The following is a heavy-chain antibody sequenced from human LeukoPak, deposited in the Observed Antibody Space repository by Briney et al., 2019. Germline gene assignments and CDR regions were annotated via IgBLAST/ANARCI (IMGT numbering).Heavy chain of an antibody. V-gene: IGHV4-39*07. CDR1: GGSISSSSYY. CDR2: IYYSGST. CDR3: ASIRMVRGKDDAFDI. Sequence: PSETLSLTCTVSGGSISSSSYYWGWTRQPPGKGLEWIGSIYYSGSTYYNPPLKSRVTISVDTSKNQFSLKLSSVTAADTAVYYCASIRMVRGKDDAFDIWGQGTMVTVSS. D-gene: IGHD3-10*01. J-gene: IGHJ3*02.